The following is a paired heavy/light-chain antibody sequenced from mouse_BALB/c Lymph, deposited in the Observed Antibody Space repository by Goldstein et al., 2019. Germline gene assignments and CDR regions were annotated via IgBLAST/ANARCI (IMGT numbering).Heavy chain of an antibody. V-gene: IGHV5-9-3*01. Sequence: EVQLVESGGGLVKPGGSLKLSCAASGFTFSSYAMSWVRQTPEKRLEWVATISSGGSYTYYPDSVKGRFTISRDNAKNTLYLQMSSLRSEDTAMYYCASPPPMDYWGQGTSVTVSS. CDR1: GFTFSSYA. J-gene: IGHJ4*01. CDR3: ASPPPMDY. CDR2: ISSGGSYT.
Light chain of an antibody. J-gene: IGKJ5*01. CDR2: SAS. Sequence: DIVMTQSQKFMSTSVGDRVSVTCKASQNVGTNVAWYQQKPGQSPKALIYSASYRYSGVPDRFTGSGSGTDFTLTISNVQSEDLAEYFCQQYNSYPLTFGAGTKLELK. V-gene: IGKV6-15*01. CDR3: QQYNSYPLT. CDR1: QNVGTN.